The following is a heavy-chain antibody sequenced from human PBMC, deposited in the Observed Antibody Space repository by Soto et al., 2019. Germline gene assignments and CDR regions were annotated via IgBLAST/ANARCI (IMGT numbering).Heavy chain of an antibody. CDR2: IYSGGST. CDR1: GFTFSSYG. Sequence: GGSLRLSCAASGFTFSSYGMSWVRQAPGKGLEWVSVIYSGGSTYYADSVKGRFTISRDNSENTLYLQMNSLRAEDTAIYYCARATMIGLLSSWGQGTLVTVSS. CDR3: ARATMIGLLSS. D-gene: IGHD3-22*01. V-gene: IGHV3-66*01. J-gene: IGHJ5*02.